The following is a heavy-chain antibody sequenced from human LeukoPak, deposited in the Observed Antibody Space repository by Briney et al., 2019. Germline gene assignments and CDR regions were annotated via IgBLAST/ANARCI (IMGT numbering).Heavy chain of an antibody. CDR1: TFTFCIFA. CDR3: ARAKRNGFDI. V-gene: IGHV3-23*01. J-gene: IGHJ3*02. Sequence: GGSLRLSCAVSTFTFCIFAMSWVRQAPGKGGGWGSTISGSGGSTHYAVSVKGRFNISRDNSKNTLYLQMNSLGAEDTAVYYCARAKRNGFDIWGQGTMVTVSS. CDR2: ISGSGGST.